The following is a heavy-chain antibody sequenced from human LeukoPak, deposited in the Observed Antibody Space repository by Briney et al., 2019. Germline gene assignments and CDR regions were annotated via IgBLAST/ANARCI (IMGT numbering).Heavy chain of an antibody. V-gene: IGHV3-23*01. CDR3: AKPSLIVGATVGFDY. D-gene: IGHD1-26*01. J-gene: IGHJ4*02. Sequence: GGSLRLSCAVSGFTFSSYAMSWVRQAPGKGLEWVSAISGIGSSTYYADSVKGRFTISRDNSKNTLYLQMNSLRAEDTAVYYCAKPSLIVGATVGFDYWGQGTLVTVSS. CDR2: ISGIGSST. CDR1: GFTFSSYA.